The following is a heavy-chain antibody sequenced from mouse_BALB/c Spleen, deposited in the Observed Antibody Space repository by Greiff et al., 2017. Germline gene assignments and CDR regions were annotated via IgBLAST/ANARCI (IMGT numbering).Heavy chain of an antibody. D-gene: IGHD1-2*01. CDR2: IYPGSGST. V-gene: IGHV1S22*01. J-gene: IGHJ2*01. CDR3: TRWRITTKVFDY. CDR1: GYTFTSYW. Sequence: LKQPGSELVRPGASVKLSCKASGYTFTSYWMHWVKQRHGQGLEWIGNIYPGSGSTNYGEKFKSKGTLTVDTSSSTAYMHLRSLTSEDSAVYYCTRWRITTKVFDYWGQGTTLTVSS.